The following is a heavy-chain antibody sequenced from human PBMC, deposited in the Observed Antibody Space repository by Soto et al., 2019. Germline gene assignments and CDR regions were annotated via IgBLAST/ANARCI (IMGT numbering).Heavy chain of an antibody. D-gene: IGHD6-19*01. J-gene: IGHJ3*02. CDR1: GYTFTSYG. CDR3: ARDTPLFLRVGGWYKSAFDI. CDR2: ISAYNGNT. Sequence: QVQLVQSGAEVKKPGASVKVSCKASGYTFTSYGISWVRQAPGQGLGWMGWISAYNGNTNYAQKLQGRVTMTTDTSTSTAYMELRSLRSDDTAVYYCARDTPLFLRVGGWYKSAFDIWGQGTMVTVSS. V-gene: IGHV1-18*01.